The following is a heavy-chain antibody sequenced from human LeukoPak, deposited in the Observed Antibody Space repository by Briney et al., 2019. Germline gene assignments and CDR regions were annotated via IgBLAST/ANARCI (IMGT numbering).Heavy chain of an antibody. CDR1: GFTFSNYD. CDR3: GRDLGGRSGY. J-gene: IGHJ4*02. Sequence: PGGSLRLSCAASGFTFSNYDMGWVRQAPGEGLEWVSSISGSGSSTYYADSVKGRFTISRDNPKNAQYLQMSSLRAEDTAVYYCGRDLGGRSGYWGQGTLVTVSS. CDR2: ISGSGSST. V-gene: IGHV3-23*01. D-gene: IGHD1-26*01.